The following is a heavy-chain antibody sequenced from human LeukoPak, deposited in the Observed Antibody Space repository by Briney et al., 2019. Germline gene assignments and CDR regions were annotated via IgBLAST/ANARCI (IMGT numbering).Heavy chain of an antibody. CDR1: GFTFSGYS. Sequence: GGSLRLSCAASGFTFSGYSMNWVRQAPGKGLEWVSSISSSSSYIYYADSVKGRFTISRDNAKNSLYLQMNSLRAEDTAVYYCAGNWNYDYYYYYYYMDVWGKGTTVTVSS. J-gene: IGHJ6*03. CDR2: ISSSSSYI. CDR3: AGNWNYDYYYYYYYMDV. D-gene: IGHD1-7*01. V-gene: IGHV3-21*01.